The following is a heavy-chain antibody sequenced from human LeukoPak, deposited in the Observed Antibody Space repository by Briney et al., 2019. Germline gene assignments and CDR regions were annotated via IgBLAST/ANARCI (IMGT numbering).Heavy chain of an antibody. CDR2: IYYSGGT. Sequence: PSQTLSLTCTVSGGSISSGDYYWSWIRQPPGKGLEWIGYIYYSGGTYYNPSLKSRVTISVDTSKNQFSLKLSSVTAADTAVYYCARWGAGPRTFDYWGQGTLVTVSS. CDR3: ARWGAGPRTFDY. CDR1: GGSISSGDYY. D-gene: IGHD1-26*01. J-gene: IGHJ4*02. V-gene: IGHV4-30-4*01.